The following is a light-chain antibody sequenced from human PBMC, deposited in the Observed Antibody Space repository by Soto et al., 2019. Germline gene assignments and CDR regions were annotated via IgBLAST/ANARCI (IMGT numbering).Light chain of an antibody. Sequence: IVMTQSPDSLAVSLGERATINCKSSQSILSSSNNKNSLAWFQQQPGQPPKLLIYWASTRESGVPDRFSGSGSGTDFTLTISSLQADDVAVYYCQQYYSSVVTFGQGTRLEIK. CDR2: WAS. J-gene: IGKJ5*01. V-gene: IGKV4-1*01. CDR3: QQYYSSVVT. CDR1: QSILSSSNNKNS.